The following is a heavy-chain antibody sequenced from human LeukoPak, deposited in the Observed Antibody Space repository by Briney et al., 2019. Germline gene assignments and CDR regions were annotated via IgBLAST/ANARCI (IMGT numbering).Heavy chain of an antibody. J-gene: IGHJ4*02. CDR3: ARPGIAAAGTPYGY. V-gene: IGHV1-46*01. CDR1: GYTFSSYG. D-gene: IGHD6-13*01. CDR2: INPSGGST. Sequence: ASVNVSCKASGYTFSSYGISWVRQAPGQGLEWMGIINPSGGSTSYAQKFQGRVTMTRDTSTSTVYMELSSLRSEDTAVYYCARPGIAAAGTPYGYWGQETLVTVSS.